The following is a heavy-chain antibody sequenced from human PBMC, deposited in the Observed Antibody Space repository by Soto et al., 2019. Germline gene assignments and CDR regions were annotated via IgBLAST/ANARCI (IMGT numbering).Heavy chain of an antibody. CDR1: GFTFSSYE. V-gene: IGHV3-48*03. D-gene: IGHD3-10*01. J-gene: IGHJ6*02. Sequence: EVQLVESGGGLVQPGGSLRLSCAASGFTFSSYEMNWVRQAPGKGLEWVSYISSSGSTIYYADSVKGRFTISRDNAKNSLYLQMNSLGAEETAVYYCARVSGRVYYYYGMDVWGQGTTVTVSS. CDR2: ISSSGSTI. CDR3: ARVSGRVYYYYGMDV.